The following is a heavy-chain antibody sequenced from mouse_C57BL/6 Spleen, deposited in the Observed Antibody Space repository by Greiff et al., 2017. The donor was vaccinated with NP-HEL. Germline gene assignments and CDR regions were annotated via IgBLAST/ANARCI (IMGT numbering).Heavy chain of an antibody. Sequence: DVKLVESGGGLVKPGGSLKLSCAASGFTFSDYGMHWVRQAPEKGLEWVAYISSGSSTIYYADTVKGRFTISRDNAKNTLFLQMTSLRSEDTAMYYCARQRFHWYFDVWGTGTTVTVAS. CDR1: GFTFSDYG. CDR3: ARQRFHWYFDV. J-gene: IGHJ1*03. V-gene: IGHV5-17*01. CDR2: ISSGSSTI.